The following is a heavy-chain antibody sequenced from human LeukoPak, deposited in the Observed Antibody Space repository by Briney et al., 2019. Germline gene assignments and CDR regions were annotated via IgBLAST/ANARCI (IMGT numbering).Heavy chain of an antibody. D-gene: IGHD2-2*02. Sequence: GGSLRLSCAASGFTFSSYGMHWVRQAPGKGLEWVAFIRYGGSNKYYADSVKGRFTISRDNSKNTLYLQMNSLRAEDTAVYYCAIPGVPAAISYYFDYWGQGTLVTVSS. CDR2: IRYGGSNK. CDR3: AIPGVPAAISYYFDY. J-gene: IGHJ4*02. CDR1: GFTFSSYG. V-gene: IGHV3-30*02.